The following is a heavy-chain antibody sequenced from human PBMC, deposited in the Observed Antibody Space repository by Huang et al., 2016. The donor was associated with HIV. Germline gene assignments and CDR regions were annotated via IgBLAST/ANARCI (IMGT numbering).Heavy chain of an antibody. Sequence: QVQLVQSGAEVKKPGASVKVSCKASGYTFSNYDINWDRQAPGQGLEWMGWINPNSGNTGYSLKFQGRVTMTRSTSISTAYMELSRLRFEDTAVYYCATLPPVNYGRSGGRVRDYWGQGSLVTVSS. D-gene: IGHD2-15*01. J-gene: IGHJ4*02. CDR2: INPNSGNT. CDR3: ATLPPVNYGRSGGRVRDY. CDR1: GYTFSNYD. V-gene: IGHV1-8*01.